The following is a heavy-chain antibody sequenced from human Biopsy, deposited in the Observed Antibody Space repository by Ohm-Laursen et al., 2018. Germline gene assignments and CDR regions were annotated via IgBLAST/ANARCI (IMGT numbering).Heavy chain of an antibody. J-gene: IGHJ4*02. V-gene: IGHV1-58*02. CDR1: GFTFNRSA. D-gene: IGHD2-21*02. CDR3: ASRPNCGGDCSSGFDY. Sequence: SVKVSCKASGFTFNRSAMQWVRQARGQRLEGIGWIVLGGGNTNYAQKFQERVTITRDMSTSTAYMELSSLRSEDTAVYYCASRPNCGGDCSSGFDYWGQGTLVTVSS. CDR2: IVLGGGNT.